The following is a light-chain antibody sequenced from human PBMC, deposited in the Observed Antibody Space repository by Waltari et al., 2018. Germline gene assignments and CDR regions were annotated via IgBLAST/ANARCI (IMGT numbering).Light chain of an antibody. CDR1: ESISTW. CDR2: NAS. J-gene: IGKJ2*01. CDR3: QQYSNYYT. Sequence: DIQMTQSPSTLSASVGDTVTFICRASESISTWLAWYQQRPGKAPKLLIYNASYLETGVPSRFSGSGSGTEFILTISSLRPDDSATYYRQQYSNYYTFGQGTKLEIK. V-gene: IGKV1-5*03.